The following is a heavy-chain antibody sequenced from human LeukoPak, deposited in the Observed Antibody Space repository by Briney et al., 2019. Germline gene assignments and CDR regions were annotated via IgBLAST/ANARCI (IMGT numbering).Heavy chain of an antibody. J-gene: IGHJ4*02. V-gene: IGHV3-48*03. CDR1: GFTFSSYE. CDR2: ISSSGSTI. Sequence: PGGSLRLSCAASGFTFSSYEMNWVRQAPGKGLEWVSYISSSGSTIYYADSVKGRFTISRDNAKNSLYLQMNSLRAEDTAVYYCARGCGSGLFDYWGQGTLVTVSS. D-gene: IGHD3-10*01. CDR3: ARGCGSGLFDY.